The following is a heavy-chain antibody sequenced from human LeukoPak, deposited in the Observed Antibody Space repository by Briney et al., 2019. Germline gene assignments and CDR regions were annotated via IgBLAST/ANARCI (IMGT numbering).Heavy chain of an antibody. Sequence: SETLSLTCTVSGGSISSSSYYWGWIRQPPGKGLEWIGSIYYSGSTNYNPSLKSRVTISVDTSKNQFSLKLSSVTAADTAVYYCARAYSSGWYYFDYWGQGTLSPSPQ. CDR3: ARAYSSGWYYFDY. J-gene: IGHJ4*02. V-gene: IGHV4-39*07. CDR1: GGSISSSSYY. CDR2: IYYSGST. D-gene: IGHD6-19*01.